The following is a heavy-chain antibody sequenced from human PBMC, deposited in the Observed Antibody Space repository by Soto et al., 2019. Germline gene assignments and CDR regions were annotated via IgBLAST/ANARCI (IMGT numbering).Heavy chain of an antibody. J-gene: IGHJ4*02. D-gene: IGHD2-2*01. Sequence: EVQLLESGGGLVQPGGSLRLSCAASGFTFSSYAMSWVRQAPGKGLEWVSAISGSGGSTYYADSVKGRFTISRDNFKNTLYLQMNSLSAENTAVYYCAKDIVVVPAAANDYWGQGTLVTVSS. V-gene: IGHV3-23*01. CDR3: AKDIVVVPAAANDY. CDR1: GFTFSSYA. CDR2: ISGSGGST.